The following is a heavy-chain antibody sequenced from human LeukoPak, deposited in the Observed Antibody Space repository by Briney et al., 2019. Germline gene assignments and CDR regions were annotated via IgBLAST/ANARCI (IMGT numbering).Heavy chain of an antibody. Sequence: GGSLRLSCAASGFTFSSYGMHWVRQAPGKGLEWVAVILHDGGDKYYAHSVKGRFTIPRDNSKNTLYLQMNSLRAEDTAMYYCAKDGAYGSGSYSSFLDYWGQGTLVTVSS. CDR2: ILHDGGDK. CDR3: AKDGAYGSGSYSSFLDY. CDR1: GFTFSSYG. D-gene: IGHD3-10*01. J-gene: IGHJ4*02. V-gene: IGHV3-30*18.